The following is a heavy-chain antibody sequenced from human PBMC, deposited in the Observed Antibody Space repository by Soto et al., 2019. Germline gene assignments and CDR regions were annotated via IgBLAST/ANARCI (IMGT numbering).Heavy chain of an antibody. CDR1: GFTFSSYG. CDR2: ISYDGSNK. V-gene: IGHV3-30*18. J-gene: IGHJ4*02. Sequence: QVQLVESGGGVVQPERSLRLSCAASGFTFSSYGMHWVRQAPGKGLEWVAVISYDGSNKYYADSVKGRFTISRDNSKNTLYLQMNSLRAEDTAVYYCAKPEHIVVVTAIDFDYWGQGTLVTVSS. D-gene: IGHD2-21*02. CDR3: AKPEHIVVVTAIDFDY.